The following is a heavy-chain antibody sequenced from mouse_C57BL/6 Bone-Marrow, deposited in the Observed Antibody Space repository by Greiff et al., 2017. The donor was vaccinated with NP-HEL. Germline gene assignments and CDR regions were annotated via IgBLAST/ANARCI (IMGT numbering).Heavy chain of an antibody. D-gene: IGHD2-5*01. CDR2: ISYSGST. CDR1: GYSITSDY. Sequence: EVQLQESGPGLAKPSQTLSLTCSVTGYSITSDYWNWIRKFPGNKLEYMGYISYSGSTYYNPTLKSRISITRDTAKNQYYLQLNSVTTEDTATYYCARDYYSNYEGFLGMDYGGQGTAVTVTA. CDR3: ARDYYSNYEGFLGMDY. V-gene: IGHV3-8*01. J-gene: IGHJ4*01.